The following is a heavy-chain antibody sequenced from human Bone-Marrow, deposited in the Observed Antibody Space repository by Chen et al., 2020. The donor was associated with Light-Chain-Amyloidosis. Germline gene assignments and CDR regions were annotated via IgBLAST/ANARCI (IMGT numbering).Heavy chain of an antibody. Sequence: QVQLQQWGAGLLKPSETLSLTCAVYGGSFSGYYWSWIRQPPGKGLEWIGEINHSGSTNYHPSLKSRVTISVDTSKNQFSLKLSSVTAADTAVYYCARVRHWYFDLWGRGTLVTVSS. J-gene: IGHJ2*01. CDR3: ARVRHWYFDL. CDR2: INHSGST. CDR1: GGSFSGYY. V-gene: IGHV4-34*01.